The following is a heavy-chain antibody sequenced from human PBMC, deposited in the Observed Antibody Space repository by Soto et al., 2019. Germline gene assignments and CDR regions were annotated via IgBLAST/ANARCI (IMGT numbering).Heavy chain of an antibody. V-gene: IGHV4-31*03. J-gene: IGHJ4*02. Sequence: SETLSLTCTVSGGSISSGGYYWSWIRQHPGKGLEWIGYIYYSGSTYYNPSLKSRVTISVDTSKNQFSLKLSSVTAADTAVYYCARGPLYGKMATTVDYWGQGTLVTVSS. CDR2: IYYSGST. CDR3: ARGPLYGKMATTVDY. CDR1: GGSISSGGYY. D-gene: IGHD5-12*01.